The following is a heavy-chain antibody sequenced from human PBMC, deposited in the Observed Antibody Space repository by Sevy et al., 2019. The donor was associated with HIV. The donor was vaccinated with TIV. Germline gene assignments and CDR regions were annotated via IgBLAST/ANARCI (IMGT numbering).Heavy chain of an antibody. J-gene: IGHJ6*02. CDR2: IWYDGSNK. V-gene: IGHV3-33*01. Sequence: GGSLRLSCAASGFTFSSYGMHWVRQAPAKGLEWVAVIWYDGSNKYYADSVKGRVTISRDNSKNTLFLQMNSLRAEDTAVYYCAREGGYSDKGMDVWGQGTTVTVSS. D-gene: IGHD3-22*01. CDR1: GFTFSSYG. CDR3: AREGGYSDKGMDV.